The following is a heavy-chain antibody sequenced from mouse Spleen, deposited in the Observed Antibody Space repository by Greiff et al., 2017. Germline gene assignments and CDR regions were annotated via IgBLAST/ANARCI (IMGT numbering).Heavy chain of an antibody. CDR1: GFTFSDYG. CDR2: ISSGSSTI. J-gene: IGHJ4*01. Sequence: EVQLQQSGGGLVKPGGSLKLSCAASGFTFSDYGMHWVRQAPEKGLEWVAYISSGSSTIYYADTVKGRFTISRDNAKNTLFLQMTSLRSEDTAMYYCARRTNYYGPMDYWGQGTSVTVSS. CDR3: ARRTNYYGPMDY. D-gene: IGHD1-1*01. V-gene: IGHV5-17*01.